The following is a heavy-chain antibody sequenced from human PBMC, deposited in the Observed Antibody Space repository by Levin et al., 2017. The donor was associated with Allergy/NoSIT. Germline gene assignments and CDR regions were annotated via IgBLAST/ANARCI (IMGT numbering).Heavy chain of an antibody. CDR1: DRSFIGYY. V-gene: IGHV4-34*01. D-gene: IGHD3-10*01. CDR3: ERLQTRGIIRNTYYYDGLDV. CDR2: IDHSGNS. J-gene: IGHJ6*02. Sequence: GSLRLSCAVYDRSFIGYYWTWVRQPPGKGLEWIGEIDHSGNSNFNPSLKTRVTISVDTPKKQFSLNLTSVTAADTAVYYCERLQTRGIIRNTYYYDGLDVWGQGTTVTVSS.